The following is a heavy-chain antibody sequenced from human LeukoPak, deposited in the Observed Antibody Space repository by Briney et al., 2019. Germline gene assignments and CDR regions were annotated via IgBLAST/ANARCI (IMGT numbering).Heavy chain of an antibody. CDR3: ATRLGATPMAVK. D-gene: IGHD3-16*01. J-gene: IGHJ4*02. CDR2: IDPSDSYT. Sequence: GESLKISCQGYGYSFTSYWIGWVRQMPGKGLEWMGKIDPSDSYTDYSPSLQGHVTISVDKSITTAYLQWNSLKASDTAMYYCATRLGATPMAVKWGQGTLVTVSS. CDR1: GYSFTSYW. V-gene: IGHV5-10-1*01.